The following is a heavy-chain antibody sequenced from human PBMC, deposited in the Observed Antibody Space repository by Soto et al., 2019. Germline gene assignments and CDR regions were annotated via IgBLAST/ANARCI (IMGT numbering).Heavy chain of an antibody. CDR3: AKDMWVGGDYSYCPHV. CDR2: ISWNSGSI. Sequence: EVQLVESGGGLVQPGRYLRLSCAASGCTFDDYAMHWVRQAPGKGLEWVSGISWNSGSIGYADSVKGRFTISRDNAKNSLYLQMNSLRAEDTALYYCAKDMWVGGDYSYCPHVWGPGTLVTVSS. D-gene: IGHD4-17*01. J-gene: IGHJ4*02. V-gene: IGHV3-9*01. CDR1: GCTFDDYA.